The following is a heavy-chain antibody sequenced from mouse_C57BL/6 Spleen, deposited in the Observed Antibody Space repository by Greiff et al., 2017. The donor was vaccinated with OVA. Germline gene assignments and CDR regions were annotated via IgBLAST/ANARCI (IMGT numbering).Heavy chain of an antibody. Sequence: QVQLQQSGAELVKPGASVKLSCKASGYTFTSYCMHWVKQRPGQGLEWIGMIYPNSGSTNYNEKFKSKATLTVDKSSSTAYMQLSSLTSEDSAVYYCAREGYDYCCYTMDYWGQGTSVTVSS. CDR3: AREGYDYCCYTMDY. V-gene: IGHV1-64*01. J-gene: IGHJ4*01. CDR2: IYPNSGST. CDR1: GYTFTSYC. D-gene: IGHD2-4*01.